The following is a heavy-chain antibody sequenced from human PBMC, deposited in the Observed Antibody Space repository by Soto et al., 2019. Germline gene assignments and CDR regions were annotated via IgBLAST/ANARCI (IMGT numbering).Heavy chain of an antibody. CDR1: GFSVTSNY. CDR2: LYSGVGT. Sequence: EVQLVESGGGLVQPGGSLRLSCAASGFSVTSNYMNWVRQTPGKRLEWVSVLYSGVGTYYADSVKGRFTISRDDSKNTLYLQMTSLSADDTAVYYCAKEVASGWTAFDVWGQGTMVTVAS. CDR3: AKEVASGWTAFDV. V-gene: IGHV3-53*04. J-gene: IGHJ3*01. D-gene: IGHD6-19*01.